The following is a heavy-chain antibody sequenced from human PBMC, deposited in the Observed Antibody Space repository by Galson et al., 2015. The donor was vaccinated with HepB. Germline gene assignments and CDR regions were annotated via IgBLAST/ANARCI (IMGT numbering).Heavy chain of an antibody. CDR2: ISYDGSNK. D-gene: IGHD4-17*01. CDR1: GFTFSNCA. CDR3: AREANDYVDYNGLDY. V-gene: IGHV3-30-3*01. J-gene: IGHJ4*02. Sequence: SLRLSCAASGFTFSNCAMHWVRQAPGKGLEWVTVISYDGSNKYYADSVKGRFTISRDNSKNTEYLQMNSLRAEDTAVYYCAREANDYVDYNGLDYWGQGTLVTVSS.